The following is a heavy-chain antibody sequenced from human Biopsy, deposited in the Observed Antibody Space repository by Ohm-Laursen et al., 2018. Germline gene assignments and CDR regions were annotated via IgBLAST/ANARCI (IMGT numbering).Heavy chain of an antibody. CDR2: FAPENGKT. Sequence: ASVKVSCKAPEGTFSNYGVNWVRQAPGKGLEWMGGFAPENGKTVYAQNFQARVSMTEDTSTDTAYMELRSLRSEDTAVYYCAADINVWNVNYWGQGTQVTVSS. CDR1: EGTFSNYG. D-gene: IGHD1-1*01. V-gene: IGHV1-24*01. J-gene: IGHJ4*02. CDR3: AADINVWNVNY.